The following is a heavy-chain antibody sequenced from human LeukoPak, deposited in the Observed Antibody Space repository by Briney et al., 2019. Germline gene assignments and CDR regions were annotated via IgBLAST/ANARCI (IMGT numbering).Heavy chain of an antibody. CDR2: INPNSGGT. CDR3: AYSGYDSWFDP. Sequence: ASVKVSCKASGGTFSSYAISWVRQAPGQGLEWMGWINPNSGGTNYAQKFQGRVTMTRDTSISTAYMELSRLRSDDTAVYYCAYSGYDSWFDPWGQGTLVTVSS. CDR1: GGTFSSYA. D-gene: IGHD5-12*01. V-gene: IGHV1-2*02. J-gene: IGHJ5*02.